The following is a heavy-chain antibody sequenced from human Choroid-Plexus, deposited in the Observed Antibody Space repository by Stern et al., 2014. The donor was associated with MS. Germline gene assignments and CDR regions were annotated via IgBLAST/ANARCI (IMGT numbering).Heavy chain of an antibody. CDR1: GFTFGNYW. V-gene: IGHV3-7*01. D-gene: IGHD3-3*01. CDR2: IKEDGNEK. Sequence: EVQLVESGGGLVQPGGSLTISCTAAGFTFGNYWMTWVRQAPGKGLEWVADIKEDGNEKYYVDSVKGRFTISRDNSRNSLYLQMNSLRVEDTALYYCARVYNTIYGIVTQRGSGMDVWGQGTTVIVSS. J-gene: IGHJ6*02. CDR3: ARVYNTIYGIVTQRGSGMDV.